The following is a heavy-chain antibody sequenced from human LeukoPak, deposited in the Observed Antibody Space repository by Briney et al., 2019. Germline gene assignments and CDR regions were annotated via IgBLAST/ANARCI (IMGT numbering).Heavy chain of an antibody. CDR1: GFTLSDYH. V-gene: IGHV3-21*01. Sequence: GGSLRLSCAASGFTLSDYHMNWVRQAPGKGLEWLSSITTISHYIYYAGAVRGRFTISRDNAKNSLYLQMNSLRGEDTAVYYCARSGGPGTYHQLRYNWFDPWGQGTLVTVST. CDR2: ITTISHYI. CDR3: ARSGGPGTYHQLRYNWFDP. J-gene: IGHJ5*02. D-gene: IGHD3-10*01.